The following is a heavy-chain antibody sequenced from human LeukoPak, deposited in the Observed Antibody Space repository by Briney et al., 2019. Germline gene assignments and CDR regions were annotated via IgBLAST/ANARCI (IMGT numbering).Heavy chain of an antibody. J-gene: IGHJ4*02. CDR1: GYTFTIYG. V-gene: IGHV1-18*04. CDR2: VSAYNGDT. D-gene: IGHD2-2*01. Sequence: AAVRVSSEASGYTFTIYGISWGRQAPGEGGGRRGWVSAYNGDTNYTQRFQGRVTITTDASTSTAYMELRSLRSDDTAVYYCARDCSTSCCPPFNYWGQGTLVTVSS. CDR3: ARDCSTSCCPPFNY.